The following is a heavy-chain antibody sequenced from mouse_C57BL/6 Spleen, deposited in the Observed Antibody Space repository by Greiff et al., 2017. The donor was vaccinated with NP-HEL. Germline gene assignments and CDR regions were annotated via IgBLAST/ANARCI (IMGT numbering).Heavy chain of an antibody. Sequence: EVQLQQSGPELVKPGASVKISCKASGYTFTDYYMNWVKQSHGKSLEWIGDINPNNGGTSYNQKFKGKATLTVDKSSSTAYMELRSLTSEDSAVYDCARNYGSGYFDVWGTRTTVTVSS. V-gene: IGHV1-26*01. CDR2: INPNNGGT. D-gene: IGHD1-1*01. J-gene: IGHJ1*03. CDR1: GYTFTDYY. CDR3: ARNYGSGYFDV.